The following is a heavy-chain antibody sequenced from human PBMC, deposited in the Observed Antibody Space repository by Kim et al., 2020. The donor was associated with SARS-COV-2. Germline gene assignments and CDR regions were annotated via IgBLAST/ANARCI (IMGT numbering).Heavy chain of an antibody. CDR2: IYHSGST. V-gene: IGHV4-4*02. D-gene: IGHD3-10*01. CDR3: ARVLGSGSYQSYYYYGMDG. J-gene: IGHJ6*02. Sequence: SETLSLTCAVSGGSISSSNWWSWVRQPPGRGLGWIGEIYHSGSTNYNPSLKSRVTISVDKSKNQFSLKLSSVTAADTAVYYCARVLGSGSYQSYYYYGMDGWGQGTTVTVSS. CDR1: GGSISSSNW.